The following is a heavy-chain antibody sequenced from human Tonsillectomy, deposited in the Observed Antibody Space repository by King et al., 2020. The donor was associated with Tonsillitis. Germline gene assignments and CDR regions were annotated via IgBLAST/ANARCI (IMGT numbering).Heavy chain of an antibody. D-gene: IGHD6-13*01. CDR1: GFTFSDYY. CDR2: ISGSGSTI. CDR3: ARDERYCTFMNAFDI. J-gene: IGHJ3*02. V-gene: IGHV3-11*01. Sequence: VQLVESGGGLVKPGGSLRLSCAASGFTFSDYYMTWIRQPPGKGLEWVSYISGSGSTIYSSDSVKGRFTTSRDNAENSLYLQMSSLRAEDTAVYYGARDERYCTFMNAFDIWGQGTMVTVSS.